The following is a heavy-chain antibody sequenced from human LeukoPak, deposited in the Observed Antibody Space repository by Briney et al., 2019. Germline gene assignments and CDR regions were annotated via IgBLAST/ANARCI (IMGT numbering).Heavy chain of an antibody. D-gene: IGHD5-12*01. CDR1: GLTFSDAR. V-gene: IGHV3-15*01. J-gene: IGHJ4*02. CDR3: TTDPTRDWLPYFHH. Sequence: PGGSLRLSCAVSGLTFSDARMVWVRQAPGKGLEWVARISAGGTTHYAAPVNARFIASRDDSKATVYLQMNSLTTEDTAVYYCTTDPTRDWLPYFHHWGQGTVVTVSS. CDR2: ISAGGTT.